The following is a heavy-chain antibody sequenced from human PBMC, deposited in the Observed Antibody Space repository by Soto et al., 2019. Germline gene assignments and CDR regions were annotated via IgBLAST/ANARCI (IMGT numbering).Heavy chain of an antibody. D-gene: IGHD3-9*01. CDR3: TGIKRTGWFDS. CDR2: IFYSGST. J-gene: IGHJ5*01. V-gene: IGHV4-61*08. CDR1: GGSASSEGSY. Sequence: QVQLQESGPGLVKPSETLSLTCTVSGGSASSEGSYWTWLRQPPGKKLEWIGNIFYSGSTNYNPSLKNRVSISLDTSKNQFSLKVPSVTAADTAVYYCTGIKRTGWFDSGGQGTLVTVSS.